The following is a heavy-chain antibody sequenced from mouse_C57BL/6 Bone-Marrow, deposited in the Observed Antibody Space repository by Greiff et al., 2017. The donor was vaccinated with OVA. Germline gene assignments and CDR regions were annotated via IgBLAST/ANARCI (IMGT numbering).Heavy chain of an antibody. CDR1: GFTFSSYA. CDR2: ISDGGSYT. CDR3: ARDSQARYYFDY. J-gene: IGHJ2*01. Sequence: EVKLVESGGGLVKPGGSLKLSCAASGFTFSSYAMSWVRQTPEKRLEWVATISDGGSYTYYPDNVKGRFTISRDNAKNNLYLQMSHLKSEDTAMYDCARDSQARYYFDYWGQGTTLTVSS. D-gene: IGHD3-2*02. V-gene: IGHV5-4*01.